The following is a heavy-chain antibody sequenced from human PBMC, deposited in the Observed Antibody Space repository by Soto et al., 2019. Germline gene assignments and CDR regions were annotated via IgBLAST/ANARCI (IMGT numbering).Heavy chain of an antibody. V-gene: IGHV4-31*03. CDR2: IYYSGST. J-gene: IGHJ3*02. CDR3: ARERRGYNGYSRASDI. CDR1: GGSISSGGYY. D-gene: IGHD5-12*01. Sequence: SETLSLTCTVSGGSISSGGYYWSWIRQHPGKGLEWIGYIYYSGSTYYNPSLKSRVTISVDTSKNQFSLKLSSVTAADTAIYYCARERRGYNGYSRASDIWGQGIMVTVSS.